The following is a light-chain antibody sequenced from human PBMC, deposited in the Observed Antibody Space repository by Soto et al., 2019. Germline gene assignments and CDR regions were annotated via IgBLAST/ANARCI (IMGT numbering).Light chain of an antibody. Sequence: IPMTPSPSSLSASVGGRVTFTCRASQSLGPYLNWYQQNPGKAPKLLMFAASNLQTGVPSRFSGSGSGTDFTLTISSLQPEDFATYYCQQGYSSLWTFGQGTQVEI. J-gene: IGKJ1*01. CDR1: QSLGPY. V-gene: IGKV1-39*01. CDR3: QQGYSSLWT. CDR2: AAS.